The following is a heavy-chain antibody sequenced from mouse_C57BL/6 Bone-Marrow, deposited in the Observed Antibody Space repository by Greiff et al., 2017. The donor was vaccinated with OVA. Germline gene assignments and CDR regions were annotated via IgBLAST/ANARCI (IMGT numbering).Heavy chain of an antibody. V-gene: IGHV1-9*01. Sequence: QVQLQQSGAELMKPGASVKLSCTATGYTFTGYWIEWVKQRPGHGLEWIGEILPGSGSTYYNEKFKSKATFTADTSSNSAYMQLSSLTTKDTAISYCARYGGKNYWGQGTTLTVSS. D-gene: IGHD1-1*02. J-gene: IGHJ2*01. CDR2: ILPGSGST. CDR3: ARYGGKNY. CDR1: GYTFTGYW.